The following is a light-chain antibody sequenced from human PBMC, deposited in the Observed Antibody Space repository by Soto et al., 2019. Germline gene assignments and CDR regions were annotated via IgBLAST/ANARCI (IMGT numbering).Light chain of an antibody. CDR2: ENN. J-gene: IGLJ3*02. CDR3: AAWDSGLSAGV. Sequence: QSVLTQPPSVSAAPGQKVTISCSGSSSNIGNSFVSWYLQRPGTAPKLLIHENNKRPSGIPERFSGTKSGTSATLGITGLQTGDEADCYCAAWDSGLSAGVFGGGTKVTV. CDR1: SSNIGNSF. V-gene: IGLV1-51*02.